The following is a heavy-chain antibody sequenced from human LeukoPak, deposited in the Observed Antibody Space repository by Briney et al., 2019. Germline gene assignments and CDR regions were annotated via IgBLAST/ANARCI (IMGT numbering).Heavy chain of an antibody. CDR2: VNPSGGGT. V-gene: IGHV1-46*01. J-gene: IGHJ4*02. CDR1: GYIFSNYY. D-gene: IGHD5-24*01. CDR3: AREIGPRQLHLWGSAFDS. Sequence: GASVKVSCKASGYIFSNYYMHWVRQAPGQGLEWMGIVNPSGGGTSNAQKFQGRVTMTRDTSTSTVYMELSRLRSEDTAVYYCAREIGPRQLHLWGSAFDSWGQGTLVTVSS.